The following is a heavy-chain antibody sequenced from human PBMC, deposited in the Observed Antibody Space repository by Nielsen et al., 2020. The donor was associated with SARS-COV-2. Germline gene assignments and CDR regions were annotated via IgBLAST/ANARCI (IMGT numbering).Heavy chain of an antibody. V-gene: IGHV1-18*04. CDR2: ISAYNGNT. D-gene: IGHD3-10*01. Sequence: ASVKVSCKASGYTFTTYGISWVRQAPGQGLEWMGWISAYNGNTNYAQKFQGRVSMTTDTSTSTGYMELRSLRSDDTAVYYCARIGAYYGSGTYPDYWGQGTLVTVSS. J-gene: IGHJ4*02. CDR1: GYTFTTYG. CDR3: ARIGAYYGSGTYPDY.